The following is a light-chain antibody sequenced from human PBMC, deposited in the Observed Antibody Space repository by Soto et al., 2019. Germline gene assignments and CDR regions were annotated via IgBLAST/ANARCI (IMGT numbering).Light chain of an antibody. Sequence: DILLTHSPFPLSLSPCDIATLCCKTSQSRGSNFLAWYQHKPGQAPRLLIYASSNRATGIPDRFSGSASGTDFTLTINRLEPEDFAVYYCQLYGISPNFGQGTRLEIK. J-gene: IGKJ5*01. V-gene: IGKV3-20*01. CDR2: ASS. CDR3: QLYGISPN. CDR1: QSRGSNF.